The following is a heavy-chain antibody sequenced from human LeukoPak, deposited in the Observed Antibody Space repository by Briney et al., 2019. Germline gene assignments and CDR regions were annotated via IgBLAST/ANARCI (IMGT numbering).Heavy chain of an antibody. Sequence: GGSLRLSCAASGFTVSSNYMSWVRQAPGKGLERVSVIYNGGSTYYADSVKGRFTISRDNSKNTLYLQMNSLRAEDTAVYYCARDPPYYDSSGYQDYWGQGTLVTVSS. J-gene: IGHJ4*02. CDR3: ARDPPYYDSSGYQDY. CDR1: GFTVSSNY. CDR2: IYNGGST. D-gene: IGHD3-22*01. V-gene: IGHV3-53*01.